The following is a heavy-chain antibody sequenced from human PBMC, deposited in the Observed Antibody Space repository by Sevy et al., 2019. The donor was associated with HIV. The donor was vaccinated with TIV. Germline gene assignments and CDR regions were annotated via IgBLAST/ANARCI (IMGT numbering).Heavy chain of an antibody. CDR2: INTNTGNP. CDR1: GYNIKNYA. Sequence: ASVKVSCKASGYNIKNYAINWVRQAPGQGLEWMGWINTNTGNPTYAQAFKGRFVFSLDTSVSTAYLQITSLEAEDTAIYFCASPFLYSNAPEADYWGRGTLVTVSS. D-gene: IGHD5-18*01. V-gene: IGHV7-4-1*02. J-gene: IGHJ4*02. CDR3: ASPFLYSNAPEADY.